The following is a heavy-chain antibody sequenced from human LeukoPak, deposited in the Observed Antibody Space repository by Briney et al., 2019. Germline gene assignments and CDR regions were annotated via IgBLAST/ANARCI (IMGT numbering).Heavy chain of an antibody. Sequence: SVKVSCKASGYTFTSYAMHWVRQAPGQGLEWMGGIIPIFGTANYAQKFQGRVTITADESTSTAYMELSSLRSEDTAVYYCARVRGSGSYYNGYYYYGMDVWGQGTTVTVSS. J-gene: IGHJ6*02. V-gene: IGHV1-69*13. D-gene: IGHD3-10*01. CDR3: ARVRGSGSYYNGYYYYGMDV. CDR1: GYTFTSYA. CDR2: IIPIFGTA.